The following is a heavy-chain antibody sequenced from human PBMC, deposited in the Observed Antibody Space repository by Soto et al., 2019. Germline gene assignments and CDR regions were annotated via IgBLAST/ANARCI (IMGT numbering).Heavy chain of an antibody. D-gene: IGHD2-2*01. V-gene: IGHV3-30*18. CDR2: ISYDGSDK. J-gene: IGHJ6*02. CDR1: GFTFSNYG. CDR3: AKVTGYCSSSSCRREYYYYYGMDV. Sequence: QVQLVESGGGMVQPGRSLRLSCAASGFTFSNYGMHWVRQAPGKGLEWVAVISYDGSDKYYADSVKGRFSISRDNSKNTLDLTMNSLRGDDTAVYYCAKVTGYCSSSSCRREYYYYYGMDVWGQGTTVTVSS.